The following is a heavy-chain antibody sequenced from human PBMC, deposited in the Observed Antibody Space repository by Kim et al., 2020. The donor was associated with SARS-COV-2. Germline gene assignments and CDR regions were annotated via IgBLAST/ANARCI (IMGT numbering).Heavy chain of an antibody. J-gene: IGHJ4*02. CDR3: ARGLTMVRGVIRYFDY. CDR1: GGSISSYY. V-gene: IGHV4-59*01. Sequence: SETLSLTCTVSGGSISSYYWSWIRQPPGKGLEWIGYIYYSGSTNYNPSLKSRVTISVDTSKNQFSLKLSSVTAADTAVYYCARGLTMVRGVIRYFDYLGQGTLVTVSS. CDR2: IYYSGST. D-gene: IGHD3-10*01.